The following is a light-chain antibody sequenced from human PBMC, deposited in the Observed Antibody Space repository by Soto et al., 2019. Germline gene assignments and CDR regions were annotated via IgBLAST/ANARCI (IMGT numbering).Light chain of an antibody. J-gene: IGLJ2*01. CDR1: SSDVGGYNY. CDR3: SSYTSSSTPYVV. CDR2: DVS. V-gene: IGLV2-14*01. Sequence: QSALTQPASVSGSPGQWITISCTGPSSDVGGYNYVSWYQQHPGKAPKLMIYDVSNRPSGVSNRFSGSKSGNTASLTISGLQAEDEADYYCSSYTSSSTPYVVFGGGTKVTVL.